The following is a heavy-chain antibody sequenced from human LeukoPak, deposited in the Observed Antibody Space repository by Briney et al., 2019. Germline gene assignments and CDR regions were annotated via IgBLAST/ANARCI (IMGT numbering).Heavy chain of an antibody. J-gene: IGHJ3*02. CDR3: ARERGGYYYASRGAFDI. Sequence: PSETPSLTCTVSGGSISSSSYYWGWIRQPPGKGLEWIGSIYYSGSTYYNPSLKSRVTISVDTSKNQFSLKLSSVTAADTAVYYCARERGGYYYASRGAFDIWGQGTMVTVSS. CDR1: GGSISSSSYY. CDR2: IYYSGST. V-gene: IGHV4-39*07. D-gene: IGHD3-22*01.